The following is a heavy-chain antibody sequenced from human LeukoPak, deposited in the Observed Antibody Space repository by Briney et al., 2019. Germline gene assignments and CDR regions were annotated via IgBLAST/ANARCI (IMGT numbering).Heavy chain of an antibody. CDR1: GYTFTTYG. J-gene: IGHJ4*02. V-gene: IGHV1-18*01. D-gene: IGHD2/OR15-2a*01. CDR3: ARGEYYYFDY. Sequence: ASVKVSCKPSGYTFTTYGITWVRQAPGQGLEWMGWISAYNGNTNYVQKLQGRVTMTTDTSTSTAYMELTSLRSDDTAVYYCARGEYYYFDYWDQGTLVTVSS. CDR2: ISAYNGNT.